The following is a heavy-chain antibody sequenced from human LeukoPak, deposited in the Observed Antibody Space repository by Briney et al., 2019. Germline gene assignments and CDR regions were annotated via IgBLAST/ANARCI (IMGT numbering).Heavy chain of an antibody. CDR1: GVSISSGSYY. J-gene: IGHJ3*02. Sequence: SETLSLTCTVSGVSISSGSYYWSWIRQPAGKGLEWIGRIYTSGSTNYNPSLKSRVTISVDTSKNQFSLKLSSVTAADTAVYYCARGYCSSTSCYGETFDIWGQGTMVTVSS. CDR3: ARGYCSSTSCYGETFDI. CDR2: IYTSGST. D-gene: IGHD2-2*01. V-gene: IGHV4-61*02.